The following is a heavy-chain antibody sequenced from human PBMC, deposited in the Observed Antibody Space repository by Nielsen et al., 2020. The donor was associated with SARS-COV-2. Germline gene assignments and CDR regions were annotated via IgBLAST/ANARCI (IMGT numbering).Heavy chain of an antibody. J-gene: IGHJ4*02. CDR2: IWYDGSNK. CDR3: ARGPYSSSSYYFDY. CDR1: GFTFSSYA. V-gene: IGHV3-33*08. D-gene: IGHD6-6*01. Sequence: GESLKISCAASGFTFSSYAMHWVRQAPGKGLEWVAVIWYDGSNKYYADSVKGRFTVSRDNSKNTLYLQMNSLRAEDTAVYYCARGPYSSSSYYFDYWGQGTLVTVSS.